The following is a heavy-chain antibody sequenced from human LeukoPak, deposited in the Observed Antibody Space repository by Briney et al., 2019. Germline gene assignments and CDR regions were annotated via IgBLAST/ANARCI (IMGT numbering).Heavy chain of an antibody. CDR3: ARDRGSSGNSLGY. V-gene: IGHV3-7*01. D-gene: IGHD1-26*01. J-gene: IGHJ4*02. CDR2: IKQDGSEK. CDR1: GFTFSSYW. Sequence: PGRSLRLSCAASGFTFSSYWMSWVRQAPGKGLEWVANIKQDGSEKYYVDSVKGRFTISRDNAKNSLYLQMNSLRAEDTAVYYCARDRGSSGNSLGYWGQGTLVAVSS.